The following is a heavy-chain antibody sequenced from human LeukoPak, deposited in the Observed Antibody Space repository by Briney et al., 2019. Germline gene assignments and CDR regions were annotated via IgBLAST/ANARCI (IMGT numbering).Heavy chain of an antibody. D-gene: IGHD6-13*01. CDR2: ISSSSSTI. V-gene: IGHV3-48*04. CDR1: GFTFSSYS. CDR3: ARARRSSWTPFDY. Sequence: GGSLRLSCAASGFTFSSYSMNWVRQAPGKGLEWVSYISSSSSTIYYADSVKGRFTISRDNAKNSLYLQMNSLRAEDTAVYYCARARRSSWTPFDYWGQGTLVTVSS. J-gene: IGHJ4*02.